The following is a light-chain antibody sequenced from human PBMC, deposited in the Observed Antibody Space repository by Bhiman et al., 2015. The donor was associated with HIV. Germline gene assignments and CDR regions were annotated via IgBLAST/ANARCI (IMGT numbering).Light chain of an antibody. V-gene: IGLV2-14*03. J-gene: IGLJ2*01. CDR1: SSDIGAYDY. CDR2: DVS. Sequence: QSALTQPASVSGSPGQSIAISCTGTSSDIGAYDYVSWYQQHPGKAPKLMIYDVSNRPSGVSDRFSGSKSGNTASLTISGLQAEDEADYYCSSYAISNTRLFGGGTKLTVL. CDR3: SSYAISNTRL.